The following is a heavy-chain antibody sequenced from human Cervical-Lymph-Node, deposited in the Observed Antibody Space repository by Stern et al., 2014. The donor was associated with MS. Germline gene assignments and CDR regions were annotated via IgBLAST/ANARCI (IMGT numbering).Heavy chain of an antibody. CDR3: VRQVTVRSRFDY. D-gene: IGHD4-11*01. J-gene: IGHJ4*02. CDR1: GGSISSSYY. Sequence: QVQLQESGPGLVKPSETLSRTCTVSGGSISSSYYWGWIRQSSGKGLEWIGSIDDTGKTFYNPSLKSRLPISVDTSNNHFSLKQSSVTAADTAVYYCVRQVTVRSRFDYWGQGTLVTVSS. V-gene: IGHV4-39*01. CDR2: IDDTGKT.